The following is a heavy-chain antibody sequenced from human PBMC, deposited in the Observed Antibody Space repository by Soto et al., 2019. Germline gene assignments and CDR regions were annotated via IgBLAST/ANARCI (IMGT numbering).Heavy chain of an antibody. D-gene: IGHD1-1*01. V-gene: IGHV3-48*01. CDR2: ISSSSSTI. Sequence: GGSLRLSCAASGFTFSSYSMNWVRQAPGKGLEWVSYISSSSSTIYYADSVKGRFTISRDNAKNSLYLQMNNLRAEDTARYYCAKDLEKWLVQLGGLDTWGQGAQVTVSS. CDR3: AKDLEKWLVQLGGLDT. J-gene: IGHJ5*02. CDR1: GFTFSSYS.